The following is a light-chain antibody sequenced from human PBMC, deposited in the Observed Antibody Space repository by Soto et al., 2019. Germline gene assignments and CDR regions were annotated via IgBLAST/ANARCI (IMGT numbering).Light chain of an antibody. CDR2: KAS. CDR3: QQYNSYPWT. J-gene: IGKJ1*01. CDR1: QSISSW. Sequence: DIQMTHSPSTLSASVGDRVTITCRARQSISSWLAWYQQKPVKAPKLMIYKASSLESGVPSRFSSSGSVTEFTLTISSLQPDDFATYYCQQYNSYPWTFGQGKKVEIK. V-gene: IGKV1-5*03.